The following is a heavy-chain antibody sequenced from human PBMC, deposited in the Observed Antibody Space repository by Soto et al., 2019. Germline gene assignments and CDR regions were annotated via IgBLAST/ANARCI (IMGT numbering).Heavy chain of an antibody. CDR2: IYPGDSDT. J-gene: IGHJ3*02. CDR1: GYSFTSYW. Sequence: LKISCKGSGYSFTSYWIGWVRQMPGKGLEWMGIIYPGDSDTRYSPSFQGQVTISADKSISTAYLQWSSLKASDTAMYYCARRVVVAATPKAFDIWGQGTMVTVSS. D-gene: IGHD2-15*01. V-gene: IGHV5-51*01. CDR3: ARRVVVAATPKAFDI.